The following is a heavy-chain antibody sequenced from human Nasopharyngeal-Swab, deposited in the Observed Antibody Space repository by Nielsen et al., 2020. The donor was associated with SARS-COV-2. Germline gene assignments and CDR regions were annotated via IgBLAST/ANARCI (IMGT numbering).Heavy chain of an antibody. CDR1: GFTFTSSA. Sequence: SVQVSCKASGFTFTSSAVQWVRQARGQRLEWIGWIVVGSGNTNYAQKFQERVTITRDMSTSTAYMELSSLRSEDTAVYYCAAEGVVPAAIRYYYYGMDVWGQGTTVTVSS. V-gene: IGHV1-58*01. J-gene: IGHJ6*02. CDR3: AAEGVVPAAIRYYYYGMDV. CDR2: IVVGSGNT. D-gene: IGHD2-2*01.